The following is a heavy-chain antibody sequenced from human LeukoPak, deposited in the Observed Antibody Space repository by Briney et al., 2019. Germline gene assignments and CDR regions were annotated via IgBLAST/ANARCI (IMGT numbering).Heavy chain of an antibody. CDR3: ATMVVAATYFDY. J-gene: IGHJ4*02. D-gene: IGHD2-15*01. CDR1: GHTLTELS. CDR2: FDPEDGET. Sequence: ASVKVSCKVSGHTLTELSMHWVRQAPGKGLEWMGGFDPEDGETIYAQKFQGRVTMTEDTSTDTAYMELSSLRSEDTAVYYCATMVVAATYFDYWGQGTLVTVSS. V-gene: IGHV1-24*01.